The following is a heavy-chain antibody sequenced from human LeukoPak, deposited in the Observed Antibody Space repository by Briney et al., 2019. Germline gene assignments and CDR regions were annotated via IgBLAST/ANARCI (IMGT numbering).Heavy chain of an antibody. CDR2: IYYSGST. CDR1: GGSISSGDYY. V-gene: IGHV4-30-4*01. CDR3: ARGPYYYDSSGYYFDY. J-gene: IGHJ4*01. Sequence: SETLSLTCTVSGGSISSGDYYWSWIRQPPGKGLEWIGYIYYSGSTYYNPSLKSRVTISVDTSKNQFSLKLSSVTAADTAVYYCARGPYYYDSSGYYFDYWGHGTLVTVSS. D-gene: IGHD3-22*01.